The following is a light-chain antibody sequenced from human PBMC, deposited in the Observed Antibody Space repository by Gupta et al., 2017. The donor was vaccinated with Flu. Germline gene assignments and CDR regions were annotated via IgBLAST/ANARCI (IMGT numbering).Light chain of an antibody. Sequence: EIVLTQSPGAPSLSPGAIATLSCRASQSVSSSYFAWYQQKPGQAPRLLIDGASSRATGIPDRFSGSGAGTAFTLTISSLEAEDVAVYYCQQYGSSLSITFGQGTRLEIK. CDR3: QQYGSSLSIT. J-gene: IGKJ5*01. CDR1: QSVSSSY. CDR2: GAS. V-gene: IGKV3-20*01.